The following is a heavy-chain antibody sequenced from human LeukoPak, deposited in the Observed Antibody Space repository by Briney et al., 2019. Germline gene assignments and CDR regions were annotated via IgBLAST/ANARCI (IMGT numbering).Heavy chain of an antibody. Sequence: ASVKVSCKVSGYSLTELSMHWVRPAPGKGLAWMGGFDPEDGETIYAQKFQGRVTMTEDTSTDTAYMELSSLRSEDTAVYYCATVNDFVDTAMVTFVYWGQGTLVTVSS. CDR3: ATVNDFVDTAMVTFVY. J-gene: IGHJ4*02. D-gene: IGHD5-18*01. V-gene: IGHV1-24*01. CDR1: GYSLTELS. CDR2: FDPEDGET.